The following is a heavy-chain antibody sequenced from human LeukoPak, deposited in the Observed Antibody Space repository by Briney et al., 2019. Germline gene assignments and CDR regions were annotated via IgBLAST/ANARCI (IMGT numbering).Heavy chain of an antibody. CDR2: IIPIFGTA. Sequence: SVRVSCKASGGTFSSYAISWVRQAPGQGLEWMGGIIPIFGTANYAQKFQGRVTITTDESTSTAYMELSSLRSEDTAVYYCASTYCTNGVCYAGPFDYWGQGTLVTVSS. V-gene: IGHV1-69*05. CDR3: ASTYCTNGVCYAGPFDY. CDR1: GGTFSSYA. J-gene: IGHJ4*02. D-gene: IGHD2-8*01.